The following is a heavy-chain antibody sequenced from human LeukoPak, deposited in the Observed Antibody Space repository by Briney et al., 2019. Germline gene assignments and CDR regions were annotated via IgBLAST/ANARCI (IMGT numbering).Heavy chain of an antibody. CDR2: MNPNSGNT. V-gene: IGHV1-8*03. J-gene: IGHJ3*02. D-gene: IGHD6-19*01. CDR1: EYTFTSYD. Sequence: GASVKVSCKASEYTFTSYDSNWVRQATGQRLEWMGWMNPNSGNTGYAQKFQVRVTITSNTAIRTAYMELSSLRSEHTAVYYCARGVAVAGLSADAFDIWGQGTMVTVSS. CDR3: ARGVAVAGLSADAFDI.